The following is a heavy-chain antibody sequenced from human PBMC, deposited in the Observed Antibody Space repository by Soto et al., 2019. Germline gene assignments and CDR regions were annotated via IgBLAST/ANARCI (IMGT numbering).Heavy chain of an antibody. CDR3: TRKGDAGYYFYYGRDF. V-gene: IGHV3-73*02. J-gene: IGHJ6*02. Sequence: EVQLVESGGGLVQPGGSLKLSCAASGFTFSGSAMHWVRQASGKGLEWVGRIRSKANSYATAYAASVKGRFTISRDDSMTTAYPQMNSLKTDDTAVYYCTRKGDAGYYFYYGRDFWGQGTTVTVSS. CDR2: IRSKANSYAT. D-gene: IGHD3-10*01. CDR1: GFTFSGSA.